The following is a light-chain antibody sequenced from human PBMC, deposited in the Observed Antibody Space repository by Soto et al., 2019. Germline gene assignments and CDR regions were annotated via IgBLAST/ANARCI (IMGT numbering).Light chain of an antibody. CDR1: QGVSRK. J-gene: IGKJ4*01. CDR2: GAS. CDR3: RQYHTWPIT. Sequence: IVMTQSPASLSVAPVERVTISYRASQGVSRKLAGYQHKPGQAPRLLLSGASTGATGIPASFSGSGSGTEFTLTISSLQHEDCAIFYCRQYHTWPITFGGGTKVDIK. V-gene: IGKV3-15*01.